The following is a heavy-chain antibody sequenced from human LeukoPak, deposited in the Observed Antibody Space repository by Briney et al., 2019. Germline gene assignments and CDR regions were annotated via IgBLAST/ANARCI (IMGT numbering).Heavy chain of an antibody. CDR1: GGTISSYA. CDR2: IIPIFGTA. D-gene: IGHD3-22*01. CDR3: ARSTNRYYYDSSGYYYFDY. J-gene: IGHJ4*02. V-gene: IGHV1-69*13. Sequence: SVKVSCKASGGTISSYAISWVRQAPGQGLEWMGGIIPIFGTANYAQKFQGRVTITADESTSTAYMELSSLRSEDTAVYYCARSTNRYYYDSSGYYYFDYWGQGTLVTVSS.